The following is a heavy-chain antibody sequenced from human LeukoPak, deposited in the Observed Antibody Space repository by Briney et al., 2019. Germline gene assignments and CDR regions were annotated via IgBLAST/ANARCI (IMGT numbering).Heavy chain of an antibody. CDR3: ARGLNYYDSSGYSIFDY. D-gene: IGHD3-22*01. CDR1: GYTFTSYG. V-gene: IGHV1-69*13. J-gene: IGHJ4*02. CDR2: IIPIFGTA. Sequence: SVKVSCKASGYTFTSYGISWVRQAPGQGLEWMGGIIPIFGTANYAQKFQGRVTITADESTSTAYMELSSLRSEDTAVYYCARGLNYYDSSGYSIFDYWGQGTLVTVSS.